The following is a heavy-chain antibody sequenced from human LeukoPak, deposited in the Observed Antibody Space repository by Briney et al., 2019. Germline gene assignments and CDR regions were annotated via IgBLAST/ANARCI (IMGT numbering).Heavy chain of an antibody. CDR3: ASRRLGNDY. V-gene: IGHV4-59*02. D-gene: IGHD7-27*01. CDR1: GGSVSDYY. J-gene: IGHJ4*02. CDR2: IYHTGST. Sequence: PSETLSLTCTISGGSVSDYYWSWIRQSPGKGLEWIGYIYHTGSTSYSPSLKSRVTISADTSQNQFSLKLSSVTAADTAVYYCASRRLGNDYWGQGTLVTVSS.